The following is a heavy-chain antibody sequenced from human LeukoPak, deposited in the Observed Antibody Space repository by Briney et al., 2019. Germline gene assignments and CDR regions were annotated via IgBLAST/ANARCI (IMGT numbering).Heavy chain of an antibody. CDR1: GYSISSGYY. CDR2: IYYSGST. CDR3: ARRDHRAFDY. Sequence: SETLSLTCTVSGYSISSGYYWSWIRQPPGKGLEWIGYIYYSGSTNYNPSLKSRVTISVDTSKNQFSLKLSSVTAADTAVYYCARRDHRAFDYWGQGTLVTVSS. J-gene: IGHJ4*02. V-gene: IGHV4-61*01.